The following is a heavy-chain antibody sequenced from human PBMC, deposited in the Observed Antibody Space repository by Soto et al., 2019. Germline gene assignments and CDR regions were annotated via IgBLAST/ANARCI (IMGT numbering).Heavy chain of an antibody. J-gene: IGHJ6*02. CDR3: ARRKYGTPSGHFYGVDA. D-gene: IGHD3-10*01. Sequence: GESLKISCQVSGYNFNLYWVAWVRQTPGKGLEWIGMFYPGDSNTRYSPSFQGQVTLSVDKSITTAYLQWDSLKASDTGVYYCARRKYGTPSGHFYGVDAWRQGTAVTVSS. CDR1: GYNFNLYW. V-gene: IGHV5-51*01. CDR2: FYPGDSNT.